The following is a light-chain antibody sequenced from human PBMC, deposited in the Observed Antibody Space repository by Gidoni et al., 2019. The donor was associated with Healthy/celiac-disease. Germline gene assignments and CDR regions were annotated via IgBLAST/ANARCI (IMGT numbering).Light chain of an antibody. CDR2: ENN. CDR3: GTWDSSLSVARV. Sequence: QSVLTQPPSVSAAPGQQGTISCTGSSSNIGNNYVSLYQQLPGTAPKLLIYENNKRPSGIPDRFSCSKAGTSATLGITGLQTGYEADYYCGTWDSSLSVARVFGGGTKLTVL. CDR1: SSNIGNNY. V-gene: IGLV1-51*01. J-gene: IGLJ3*02.